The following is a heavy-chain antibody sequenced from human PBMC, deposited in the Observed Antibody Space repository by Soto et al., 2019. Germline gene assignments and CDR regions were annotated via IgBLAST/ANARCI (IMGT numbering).Heavy chain of an antibody. Sequence: QPGGSLRLSCAASGFTFSSYAMSWVRQAPGKGLEWVSAISGSGGSTYYADSVKGRFTISRDNSKNTLYLQMNSLRAEDTAVYYCAKRGSSWLSRDPFYYFDYWGQGTLVTVSS. CDR2: ISGSGGST. CDR3: AKRGSSWLSRDPFYYFDY. D-gene: IGHD6-6*01. CDR1: GFTFSSYA. J-gene: IGHJ4*02. V-gene: IGHV3-23*01.